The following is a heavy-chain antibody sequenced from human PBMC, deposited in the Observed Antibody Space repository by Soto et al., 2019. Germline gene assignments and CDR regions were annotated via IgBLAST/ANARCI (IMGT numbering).Heavy chain of an antibody. J-gene: IGHJ3*02. CDR2: IKQDGSDK. CDR3: ARDSNYGSRSRYFDAFDI. V-gene: IGHV3-7*01. Sequence: EVQLVESGGGLVQPGTSLRLSCEASGFTFRSYWMTWVRQAPGKGLEWVANIKQDGSDKFYVDSVKGRFTISRDNAKNSLFLQMNSLRADDTAVYCCARDSNYGSRSRYFDAFDIWGQGTMVIVSS. D-gene: IGHD3-10*01. CDR1: GFTFRSYW.